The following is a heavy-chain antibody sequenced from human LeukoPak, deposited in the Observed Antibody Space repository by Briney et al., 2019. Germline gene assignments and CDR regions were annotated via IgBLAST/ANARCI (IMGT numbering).Heavy chain of an antibody. V-gene: IGHV1-2*02. CDR1: GYTFTSYD. Sequence: ASVKVSCKASGYTFTSYDINWVRQATGQGLEWMGWINPNSGGTNYAQKFQGRVTMTRDTSISTAYMELSRLRSDDTAVYYCAISIVVVPAAWTDAFDIWGQGTMVTVSS. CDR3: AISIVVVPAAWTDAFDI. J-gene: IGHJ3*02. CDR2: INPNSGGT. D-gene: IGHD2-2*01.